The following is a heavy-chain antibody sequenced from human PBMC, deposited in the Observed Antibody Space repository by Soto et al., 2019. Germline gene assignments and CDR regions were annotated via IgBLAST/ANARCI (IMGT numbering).Heavy chain of an antibody. CDR2: ISPYNGNT. CDR3: ARDSPSGEYGGTDLDY. Sequence: ASVKVSCKASGYTFTLYGLSWVRQAPGQRLEWMGWISPYNGNTEYAQKFQGRVTMTRDTSTSTAYMELRSLTSDDTAVYYCARDSPSGEYGGTDLDYWGQGTLVTVPQ. D-gene: IGHD2-15*01. J-gene: IGHJ4*02. V-gene: IGHV1-18*01. CDR1: GYTFTLYG.